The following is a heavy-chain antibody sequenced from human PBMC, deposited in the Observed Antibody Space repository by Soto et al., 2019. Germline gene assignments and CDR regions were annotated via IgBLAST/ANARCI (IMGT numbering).Heavy chain of an antibody. Sequence: KTSETLSLTCIVSGASISTGGYSWSWIRQPPGKGPEWIGYIYESGRTYYKPSLKSRASISMDQSRNQFSVRLTSVTAADTAVYFCARGDRYSGSFSDYFDPWGQGTLVTVSS. CDR1: GASISTGGYS. D-gene: IGHD1-26*01. CDR3: ARGDRYSGSFSDYFDP. CDR2: IYESGRT. V-gene: IGHV4-30-2*01. J-gene: IGHJ5*02.